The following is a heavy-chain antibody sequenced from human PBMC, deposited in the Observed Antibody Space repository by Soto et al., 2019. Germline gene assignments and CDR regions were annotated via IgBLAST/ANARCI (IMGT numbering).Heavy chain of an antibody. V-gene: IGHV4-31*03. CDR2: IYDSETT. CDR3: ARENFGVVIHDAFDL. D-gene: IGHD3-3*01. Sequence: QVQLRESGPGLVRPSQTLSLTCTVSGGSVSSGSYYWNWIRQHPGKGLEWLGYIYDSETTYYNPSLKSRLTISVDTSKNQFSLKVTSVTPADTAVYYCARENFGVVIHDAFDLWGQGTMVTVSS. CDR1: GGSVSSGSYY. J-gene: IGHJ3*01.